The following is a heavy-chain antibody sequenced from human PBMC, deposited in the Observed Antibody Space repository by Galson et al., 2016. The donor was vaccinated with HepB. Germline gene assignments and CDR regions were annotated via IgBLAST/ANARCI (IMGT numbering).Heavy chain of an antibody. J-gene: IGHJ1*01. CDR1: GFTFGNYW. CDR2: IKSDGSET. CDR3: ARLLVDGPAEYFHY. V-gene: IGHV3-7*03. Sequence: SLRLSCAASGFTFGNYWMSWVRQTPGQRPEWVANIKSDGSETYYAGSVRGRFAISRDNAKNSMSLQMNSLRAADTAVYYCARLLVDGPAEYFHYWGQGTLVTVSS. D-gene: IGHD6-19*01.